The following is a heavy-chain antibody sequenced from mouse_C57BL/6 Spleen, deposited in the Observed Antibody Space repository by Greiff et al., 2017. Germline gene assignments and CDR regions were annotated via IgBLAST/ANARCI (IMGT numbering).Heavy chain of an antibody. J-gene: IGHJ3*01. CDR1: GYAFSSSW. CDR2: IYPGDGDT. CDR3: AKLGQFAY. Sequence: VQLQESGPELVKPGASVKISCKASGYAFSSSWMNWVKQRPGKGLEWIGRIYPGDGDTNYNGKFKGKATLTADKSSSTAYMQLSSLTSEDSAVYFCAKLGQFAYWGQGTLVTVSA. D-gene: IGHD4-1*01. V-gene: IGHV1-82*01.